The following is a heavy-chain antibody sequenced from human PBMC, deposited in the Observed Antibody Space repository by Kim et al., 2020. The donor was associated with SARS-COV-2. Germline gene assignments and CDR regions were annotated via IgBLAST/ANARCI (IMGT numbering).Heavy chain of an antibody. Sequence: GGSLRLSCAASGFTFSSYGMHWVRQAPGKGLEWVAVIWYDGSNKYYADSVKGRFTISRDNSKNTLYLQMNSLRAEDTAVYYCARETNSQLWHVLGYYYYGMDVWGQGTTVTVSS. CDR3: ARETNSQLWHVLGYYYYGMDV. D-gene: IGHD5-18*01. J-gene: IGHJ6*02. CDR2: IWYDGSNK. V-gene: IGHV3-33*01. CDR1: GFTFSSYG.